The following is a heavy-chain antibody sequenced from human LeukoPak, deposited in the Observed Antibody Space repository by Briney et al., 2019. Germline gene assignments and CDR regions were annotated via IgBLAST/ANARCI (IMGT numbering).Heavy chain of an antibody. CDR3: ARVLGSSSWYTYAMDV. J-gene: IGHJ6*04. V-gene: IGHV4-59*01. CDR2: IYYSGST. D-gene: IGHD6-13*01. Sequence: AETLSLTCTVAGASISSYYWSWIRQPPGKGLEWIGYIYYSGSTNYNPSRKSRVTISVDTSKNQFSLKLSSVTAADTAVYYCARVLGSSSWYTYAMDVWGKGTTVTVSS. CDR1: GASISSYY.